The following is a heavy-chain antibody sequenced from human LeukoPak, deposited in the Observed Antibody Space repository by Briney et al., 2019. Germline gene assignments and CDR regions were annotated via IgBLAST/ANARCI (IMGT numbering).Heavy chain of an antibody. CDR3: ARGRYPTWSNVWGSYRSLYYFDY. J-gene: IGHJ4*02. D-gene: IGHD3-16*02. Sequence: PSETLSLTCAVSGGFIGSGGYSWWWVRQPPGKGLEWIGYVVTTGTTYYNPSLNSRLTISLDVSKNQLSLKLSSVTAAVTAVYYCARGRYPTWSNVWGSYRSLYYFDYWGQGTLVTVSS. CDR2: VVTTGTT. CDR1: GGFIGSGGYS. V-gene: IGHV4-30-4*07.